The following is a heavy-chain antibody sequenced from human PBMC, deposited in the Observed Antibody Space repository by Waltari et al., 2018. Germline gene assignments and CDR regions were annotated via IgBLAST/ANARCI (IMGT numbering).Heavy chain of an antibody. Sequence: QVQLVESGGGVVQPGRSLRLSCAASGFTFSSYGMYWVRQAPGKGLEWVAVISYDGSKEDYADAVKGRFTISRDKSKNTLFLQMDSLRAEDTAVYYWAKSGRGYYRDAFHIWGQGTMV. CDR2: ISYDGSKE. D-gene: IGHD3-22*01. CDR3: AKSGRGYYRDAFHI. J-gene: IGHJ3*02. V-gene: IGHV3-30*18. CDR1: GFTFSSYG.